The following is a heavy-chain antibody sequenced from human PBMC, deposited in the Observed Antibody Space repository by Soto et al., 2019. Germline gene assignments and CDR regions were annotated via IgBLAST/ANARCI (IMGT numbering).Heavy chain of an antibody. Sequence: PSQTLSLTCVVSGDSVFSSSASWSWIRQSPSRGLEWLGRTYYRSKWYQEYADSVKGRIIINLDTSNRQFSLQLNSVTPEDTAVYYCARPADGASLLTFTWCGPWDQGTLVTVSS. J-gene: IGHJ5*02. V-gene: IGHV6-1*01. CDR1: GDSVFSSSAS. CDR2: TYYRSKWYQ. CDR3: ARPADGASLLTFTWCGP. D-gene: IGHD2-15*01.